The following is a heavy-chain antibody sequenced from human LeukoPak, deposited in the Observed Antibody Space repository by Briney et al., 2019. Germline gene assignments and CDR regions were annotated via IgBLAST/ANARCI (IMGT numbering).Heavy chain of an antibody. Sequence: SETLSLTCTVSGDSISTYYWSWIRQPPGKGLEWIGYIYYSGRTNYNPSLKSRVTISVDTSKNQFSLRLSSVTAADTAVYYCARYGRMTTYFDYWGQGTLVTVSS. CDR2: IYYSGRT. J-gene: IGHJ4*02. CDR1: GDSISTYY. CDR3: ARYGRMTTYFDY. V-gene: IGHV4-59*08. D-gene: IGHD4-11*01.